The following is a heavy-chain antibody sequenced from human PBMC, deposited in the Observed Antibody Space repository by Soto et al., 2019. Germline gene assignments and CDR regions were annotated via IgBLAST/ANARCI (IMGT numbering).Heavy chain of an antibody. Sequence: GGSLRLSCAASGFTFNKYGIHWVRQAPGKGLEWVAVISHDGNNKYYGDSVKGRFTISRDNSKNTVYMQMSSLRGEDTAVYYCAKAQGIAAAGTVFGFFDYWGQGTLVTVSS. V-gene: IGHV3-30*18. CDR1: GFTFNKYG. D-gene: IGHD6-13*01. CDR3: AKAQGIAAAGTVFGFFDY. CDR2: ISHDGNNK. J-gene: IGHJ4*02.